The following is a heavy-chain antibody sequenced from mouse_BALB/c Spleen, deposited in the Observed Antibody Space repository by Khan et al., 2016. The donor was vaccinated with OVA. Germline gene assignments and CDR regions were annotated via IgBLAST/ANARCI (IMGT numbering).Heavy chain of an antibody. J-gene: IGHJ4*01. CDR3: ARPPYFSYTLDH. V-gene: IGHV9-3-1*01. D-gene: IGHD2-10*01. CDR2: INTYTGEP. Sequence: QIQLVQSGPELKKPGETVKISCKASGYSFTNYGMNWVKQSPGKALKWMGWINTYTGEPTYADDFKGRFAFSLETSASTAYLQIDNLKNEDTATYFCARPPYFSYTLDHWGQGTSVTVSS. CDR1: GYSFTNYG.